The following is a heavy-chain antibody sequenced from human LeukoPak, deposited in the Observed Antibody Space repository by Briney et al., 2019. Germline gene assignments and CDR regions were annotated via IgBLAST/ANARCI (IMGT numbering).Heavy chain of an antibody. V-gene: IGHV5-51*01. D-gene: IGHD3-22*01. CDR1: GYSFTSYW. Sequence: GASLEISCKGSGYSFTSYWIGWVRPLPGKGLEWMGIIYPGDSDTRDSPSFQGQVTISADKSISTAYLQWSSLKASDTAMYYCARQERFYYDSSGNRFDIWGQGTMVTVSS. J-gene: IGHJ3*02. CDR3: ARQERFYYDSSGNRFDI. CDR2: IYPGDSDT.